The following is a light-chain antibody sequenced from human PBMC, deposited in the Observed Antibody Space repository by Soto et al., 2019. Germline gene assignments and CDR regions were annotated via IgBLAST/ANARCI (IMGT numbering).Light chain of an antibody. V-gene: IGLV2-14*01. CDR3: ASYTSSDTHV. CDR1: SSDVGGYNY. Sequence: QSALTQPASVSGSPGQSITISCTGTSSDVGGYNYVSWYQQHPGKAPKLMIFEVSNRPSGVSNRFSGSKSGNTASLTISGLQAEEGADYYCASYTSSDTHVFGTGTKVTVL. CDR2: EVS. J-gene: IGLJ1*01.